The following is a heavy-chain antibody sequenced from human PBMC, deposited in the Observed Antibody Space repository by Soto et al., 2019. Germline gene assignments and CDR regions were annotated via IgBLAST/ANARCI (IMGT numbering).Heavy chain of an antibody. CDR3: ASVDTVFYYFDY. D-gene: IGHD5-18*01. CDR2: IYYSGST. V-gene: IGHV4-59*08. CDR1: GGSISSYY. J-gene: IGHJ4*02. Sequence: PSETLSLTCTVSGGSISSYYWSWIRQPPGKGLEWIGYIYYSGSTNYNPSLKSRVTISVDTSKNQFSLKLSSVTAADTAVYCCASVDTVFYYFDYWGQGTLVTVSS.